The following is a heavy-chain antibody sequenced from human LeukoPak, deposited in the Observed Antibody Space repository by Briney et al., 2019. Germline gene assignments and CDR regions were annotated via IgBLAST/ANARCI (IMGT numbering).Heavy chain of an antibody. Sequence: QTGGSLRLSCEASGFTFSDYGMHWVRQAPGKGLEWVAVIWYDGSNKYYADSVKGRFTVSRGNSKNTLYLQMDTLRAEDTAIYYCVSDPSGSGFAFDSWGQGALVTVSS. V-gene: IGHV3-33*01. CDR2: IWYDGSNK. CDR1: GFTFSDYG. D-gene: IGHD1-1*01. CDR3: VSDPSGSGFAFDS. J-gene: IGHJ4*02.